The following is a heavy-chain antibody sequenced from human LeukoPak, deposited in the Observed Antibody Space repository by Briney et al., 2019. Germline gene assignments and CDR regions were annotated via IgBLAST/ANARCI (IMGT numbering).Heavy chain of an antibody. V-gene: IGHV3-43D*03. D-gene: IGHD6-19*01. J-gene: IGHJ6*03. CDR3: AIDRGAVAAFYTDV. CDR2: ISWDGGST. Sequence: GGSLRLSCAASGFTFDDYAMHWVRQAPGKGLEWVSLISWDGGSTYYADSVKGRFTISRDNSKNSMYLQMNSLTAEDTALYDCAIDRGAVAAFYTDVWSKATTVTVSS. CDR1: GFTFDDYA.